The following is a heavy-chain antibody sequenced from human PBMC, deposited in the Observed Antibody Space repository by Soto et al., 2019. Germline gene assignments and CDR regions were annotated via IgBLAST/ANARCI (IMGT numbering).Heavy chain of an antibody. CDR2: INHSGST. CDR3: ARGDNGMDV. Sequence: PSETLSLTCAVYGGSFSGYYWSWIRQPPGKGLEWIGEINHSGSTNYNPSLKSRVTISVDTSKNQFSLKLSSVTAADTAVYYCARGDNGMDVWGQGTMVTVSS. J-gene: IGHJ6*02. CDR1: GGSFSGYY. V-gene: IGHV4-34*01. D-gene: IGHD3-9*01.